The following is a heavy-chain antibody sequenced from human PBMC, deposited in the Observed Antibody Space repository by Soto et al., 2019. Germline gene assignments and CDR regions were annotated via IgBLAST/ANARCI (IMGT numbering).Heavy chain of an antibody. D-gene: IGHD6-19*01. CDR3: VRGDVAARNAFDI. J-gene: IGHJ3*02. CDR1: GFTFSNYW. CDR2: INSDGTNT. V-gene: IGHV3-74*01. Sequence: EVQLVESGGGLVQPGGSPRLSCAASGFTFSNYWMHWVRQAPGKGLVWVSRINSDGTNTYYADSVKGRFTISRDNAKNTLDLQMNSLRAEDTAVYYCVRGDVAARNAFDIWGQGTMVIVSS.